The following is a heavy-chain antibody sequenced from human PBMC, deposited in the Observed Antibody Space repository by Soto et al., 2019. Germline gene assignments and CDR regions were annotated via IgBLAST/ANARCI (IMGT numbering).Heavy chain of an antibody. V-gene: IGHV4-34*01. CDR1: GGSFSGYY. Sequence: SETLSLTCAVYGGSFSGYYWSWIRQPPGKGLEWIGEINHSGSTNYNPSLKSRVTISVDTSKNQFSLKLSSVTAADTAVYFFSRGLGGEKPPPVLHSGYYFDYWGQGTLVTVSS. J-gene: IGHJ4*02. D-gene: IGHD3-16*01. CDR3: SRGLGGEKPPPVLHSGYYFDY. CDR2: INHSGST.